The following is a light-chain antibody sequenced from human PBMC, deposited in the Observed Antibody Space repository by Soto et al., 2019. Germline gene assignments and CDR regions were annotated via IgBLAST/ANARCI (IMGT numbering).Light chain of an antibody. CDR2: SNN. J-gene: IGLJ2*01. V-gene: IGLV1-44*01. CDR1: SCNIGSNT. Sequence: QPLLTQPPSASGTPGQRVTISCSGSSCNIGSNTVNWYQQLPGTAPKLLIYSNNQRPSGVPDRFSGSKSGTSASLAISGLQSEDEADYYCAAWDDSLNSVVFGGGTKLTVL. CDR3: AAWDDSLNSVV.